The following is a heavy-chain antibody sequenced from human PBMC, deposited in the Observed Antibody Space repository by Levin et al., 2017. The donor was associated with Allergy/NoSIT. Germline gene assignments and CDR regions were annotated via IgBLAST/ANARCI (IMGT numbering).Heavy chain of an antibody. CDR3: ARDLHDYGWG. J-gene: IGHJ4*02. CDR1: GFTFSSYA. Sequence: GESLKISCAASGFTFSSYAMHWVRQAPGKGLEWVAVISYDGSNKYYVDSVKGRFTISRDNSKNTLYLQMNSLRAEDTAVYYCARDLHDYGWGWGQGTLVTVSS. D-gene: IGHD3-16*01. CDR2: ISYDGSNK. V-gene: IGHV3-30*04.